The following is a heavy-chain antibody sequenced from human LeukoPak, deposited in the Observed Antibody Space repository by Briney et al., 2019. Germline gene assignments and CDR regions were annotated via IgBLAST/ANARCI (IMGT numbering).Heavy chain of an antibody. J-gene: IGHJ5*02. D-gene: IGHD3-10*01. CDR1: GGSISSGGYS. CDR2: IYHSGST. V-gene: IGHV4-30-2*01. CDR3: ARVTMVRGDKGNWFDP. Sequence: SQTLSLTCAVPGGSISSGGYSWSWIRQPPGKGLEWIGYIYHSGSTYYNPSLKSRVTISVDRSKNQFSLKLSSVTAADTAVYYCARVTMVRGDKGNWFDPWGQGTLVTVSS.